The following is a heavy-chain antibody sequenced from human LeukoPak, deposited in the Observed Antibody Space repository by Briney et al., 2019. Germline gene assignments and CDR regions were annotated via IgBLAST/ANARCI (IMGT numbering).Heavy chain of an antibody. Sequence: SETLSLTCTLSGGSISSSYWSWIRQPPGKGLEWIGYIYCSGSTNYNPSLKSRVTISVDTSKNQFSLKLSSVSAADTAVYYCARGVEDYYDSSGYGYWGQGTLVTVSS. CDR2: IYCSGST. D-gene: IGHD3-22*01. CDR3: ARGVEDYYDSSGYGY. J-gene: IGHJ4*02. CDR1: GGSISSSY. V-gene: IGHV4-59*12.